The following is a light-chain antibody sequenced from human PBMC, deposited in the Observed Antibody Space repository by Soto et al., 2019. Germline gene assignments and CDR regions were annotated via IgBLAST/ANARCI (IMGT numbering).Light chain of an antibody. CDR1: QSISSY. Sequence: IQLTQSPSSLSASVGDRVTITCRASQSISSYLNWYQQKPGKAPKLLIHRASTLETGVPSRISGSGSGTDFTLTISNLQPDDFATYYCQQYKSYSPYTFGQGTKVDI. CDR3: QQYKSYSPYT. J-gene: IGKJ2*01. V-gene: IGKV1-5*03. CDR2: RAS.